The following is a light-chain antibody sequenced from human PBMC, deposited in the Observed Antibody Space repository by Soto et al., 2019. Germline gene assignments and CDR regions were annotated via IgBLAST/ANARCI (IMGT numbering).Light chain of an antibody. Sequence: QSVLTQPASVSGSPGQSITISCTGTSSDIGSNNYVSWFQQRPGTAPTLIIYEVSNRPSGVSTHFSGSKSGNTASLTISGLLPEDEAEYCCSSYTTSTRLFGGGTKLTVL. CDR2: EVS. CDR1: SSDIGSNNY. J-gene: IGLJ3*02. V-gene: IGLV2-14*01. CDR3: SSYTTSTRL.